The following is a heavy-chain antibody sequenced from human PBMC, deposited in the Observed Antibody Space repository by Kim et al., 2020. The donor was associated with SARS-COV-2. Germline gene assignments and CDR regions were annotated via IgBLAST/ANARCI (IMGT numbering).Heavy chain of an antibody. V-gene: IGHV4-59*08. Sequence: YTGSTNYNHPLKSRVTISVDPSKNQYSLRLTSVTAADTAVYYCVRQPDYWGQGILVTVSS. CDR3: VRQPDY. CDR2: YTGST. J-gene: IGHJ4*02.